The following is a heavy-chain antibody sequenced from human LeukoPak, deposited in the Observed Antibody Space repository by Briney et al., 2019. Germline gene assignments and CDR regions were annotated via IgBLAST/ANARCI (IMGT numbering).Heavy chain of an antibody. V-gene: IGHV1-8*01. CDR1: GYSFTNCD. CDR2: MNPNSGNT. J-gene: IGHJ4*02. CDR3: ARADYDTSASTRKQIDY. Sequence: ASVKVSCKASGYSFTNCDINWVRQATGQGLEWMGWMNPNSGNTAYAQKFQGRVTMTRNTSISTVYMELSSLKSEDTAVYFCARADYDTSASTRKQIDYWGQGTLVTVSS. D-gene: IGHD3-22*01.